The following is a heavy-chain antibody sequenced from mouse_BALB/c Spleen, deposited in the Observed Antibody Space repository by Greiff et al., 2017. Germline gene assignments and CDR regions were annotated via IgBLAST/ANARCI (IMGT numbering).Heavy chain of an antibody. V-gene: IGHV1-4*02. CDR2: INPSSGYT. D-gene: IGHD1-1*01. CDR3: AREIYYYGSSWAY. J-gene: IGHJ3*01. CDR1: GYTFTSYT. Sequence: QVQLQQSAAELARPGASVKMSCKASGYTFTSYTMHWVKQRPGQGLEWIGYINPSSGYTEYNQKFKDKTTLTADKSSSTAYMQLSSLTSEDSAVYYCAREIYYYGSSWAYWGQGTLVTVSA.